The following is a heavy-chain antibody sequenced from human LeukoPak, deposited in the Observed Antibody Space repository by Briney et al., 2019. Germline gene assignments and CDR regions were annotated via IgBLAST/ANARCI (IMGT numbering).Heavy chain of an antibody. CDR2: ISAYNGNT. D-gene: IGHD2-15*01. Sequence: GASVKVSCKASGYTFTSYGISWVRQAPGQGLEWMGWISAYNGNTNYAQKFQGRVTITADKSTSTAYMELSSLRSEDTAVYYCARTSGYCSGGSCYSFDYWGQGTLVTVSS. CDR1: GYTFTSYG. J-gene: IGHJ4*02. V-gene: IGHV1-18*01. CDR3: ARTSGYCSGGSCYSFDY.